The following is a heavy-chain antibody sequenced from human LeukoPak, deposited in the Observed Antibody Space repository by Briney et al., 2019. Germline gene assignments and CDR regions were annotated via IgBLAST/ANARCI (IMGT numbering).Heavy chain of an antibody. Sequence: RTGGSLRLSCAASGFTFSSYAMSWVRQAPGKGLEWVSAISGSGGSTYYADSVKGRFTISRDNSKNTLYLQMNTLRAEDTAVYFCAREEHYRRYFALWGRGTLVTVSS. CDR1: GFTFSSYA. V-gene: IGHV3-23*01. CDR2: ISGSGGST. CDR3: AREEHYRRYFAL. J-gene: IGHJ2*01. D-gene: IGHD3-16*02.